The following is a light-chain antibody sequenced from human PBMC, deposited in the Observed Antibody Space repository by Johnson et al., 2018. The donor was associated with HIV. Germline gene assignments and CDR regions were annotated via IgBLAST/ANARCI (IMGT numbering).Light chain of an antibody. Sequence: QSVLTQPPSVSAAPGQRVTISCSGSSSNIGSNYVSWYQQFPGAAPKLLIYEANKRPSGIPDRFSGSKSGTSATLAITGLQTRDEADYYCATLDRSLTIGGVLGTGTKVSVL. CDR3: ATLDRSLTIGGV. CDR1: SSNIGSNY. V-gene: IGLV1-51*02. J-gene: IGLJ1*01. CDR2: EAN.